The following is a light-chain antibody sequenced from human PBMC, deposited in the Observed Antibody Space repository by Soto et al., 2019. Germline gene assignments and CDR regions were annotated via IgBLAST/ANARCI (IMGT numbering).Light chain of an antibody. Sequence: QSVLTQPPSVSGAPGQRVTISCTGSSSNIGAGYDVHWYQQLPGTAPKLLIYGNSNRPSGVPDRFSGSKSGTSASLAITGLQAEDEADYYCQSYDSSFSGSVFGTGTKLTVL. CDR2: GNS. CDR3: QSYDSSFSGSV. V-gene: IGLV1-40*01. J-gene: IGLJ1*01. CDR1: SSNIGAGYD.